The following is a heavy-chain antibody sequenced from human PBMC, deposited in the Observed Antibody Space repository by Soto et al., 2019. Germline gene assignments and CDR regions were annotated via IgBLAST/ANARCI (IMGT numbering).Heavy chain of an antibody. V-gene: IGHV3-48*02. J-gene: IGHJ6*02. CDR2: ISSSSSTI. CDR1: GFTFSSYS. D-gene: IGHD2-15*01. CDR3: ARDIGCSGGSRYYYGMDV. Sequence: EVQLVESGGGLVQPGGSLRLSCAASGFTFSSYSMNWVRQAPGKGLEWISYISSSSSTIYYADSVKGRFTISRDNAKNSLYLQMNRLRDEDTAVYYCARDIGCSGGSRYYYGMDVWGQGTTVTVSS.